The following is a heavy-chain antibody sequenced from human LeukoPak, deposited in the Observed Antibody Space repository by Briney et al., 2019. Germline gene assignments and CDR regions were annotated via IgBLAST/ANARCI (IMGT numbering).Heavy chain of an antibody. CDR3: ARLIENVGSCAN. V-gene: IGHV5-51*01. D-gene: IGHD2-15*01. CDR1: GYNFTIYW. CDR2: IYPGDSDT. Sequence: GESLKISCKGSGYNFTIYWIGWVRQMPGKGLEWMGIIYPGDSDTRYSPSFQGQVTISADKSINTAYLQWSSLKASDTAMYYCARLIENVGSCANWGQGTLVTVSS. J-gene: IGHJ4*02.